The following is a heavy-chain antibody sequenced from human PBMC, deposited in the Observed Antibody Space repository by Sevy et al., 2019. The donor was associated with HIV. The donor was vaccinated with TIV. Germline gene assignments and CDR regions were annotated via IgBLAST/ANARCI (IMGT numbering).Heavy chain of an antibody. CDR3: AGIAAAWSDAFDI. D-gene: IGHD6-13*01. Sequence: GGSLRLSCAASGFTFSSYWMHWVRQAPGKGLVWVSRINSDGSSTTYADSVKGRFTISRDNSKNSLYLQMNSLRTEDTALYYCAGIAAAWSDAFDIWGQGTMVTVSS. J-gene: IGHJ3*02. CDR2: INSDGSST. V-gene: IGHV3-74*01. CDR1: GFTFSSYW.